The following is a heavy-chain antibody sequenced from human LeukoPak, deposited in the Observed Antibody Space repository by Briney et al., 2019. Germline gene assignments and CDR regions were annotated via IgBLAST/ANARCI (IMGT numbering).Heavy chain of an antibody. Sequence: GGALTLSCAASGFTFSSYSVTWVRQAPGGGLEWVSGVSNSVDGGFTYSADSVKGGFTIFRDNFKNTLYLQMNNLRADDTAVYYCAKMGGYCSGGRCYSWYFDYWGQGTPVTVSS. CDR3: AKMGGYCSGGRCYSWYFDY. CDR2: VSNSVDGGFT. V-gene: IGHV3-23*01. D-gene: IGHD2-15*01. CDR1: GFTFSSYS. J-gene: IGHJ4*02.